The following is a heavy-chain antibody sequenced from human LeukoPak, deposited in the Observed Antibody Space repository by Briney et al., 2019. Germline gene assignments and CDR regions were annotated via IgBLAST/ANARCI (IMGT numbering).Heavy chain of an antibody. J-gene: IGHJ5*02. CDR3: ARRVKNYGDYVTP. Sequence: SETLSLTCAVYGGSFSGYYWSWIRQPPGKGLEWIGEINHSGSTNYNPSLKSRVTISVDTSKNQFSLKLSSVTAADTAVYYCARRVKNYGDYVTPWGQGTLVTVSS. CDR2: INHSGST. CDR1: GGSFSGYY. D-gene: IGHD4-17*01. V-gene: IGHV4-34*01.